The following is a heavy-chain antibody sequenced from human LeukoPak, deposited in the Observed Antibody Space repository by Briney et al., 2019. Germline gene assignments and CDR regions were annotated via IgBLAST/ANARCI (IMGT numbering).Heavy chain of an antibody. J-gene: IGHJ1*01. CDR2: IHPSGGTT. D-gene: IGHD2-2*01. Sequence: ASVKVSCKASGYTFTTYYMHWVRQAPGQGLEWMGIIHPSGGTTSYAQKFQGRVTMTRDTSTSTVYMELSSLRSEDTAVYYCARFCSRNSCYPTKYFQHWGQGPLVTVSS. CDR3: ARFCSRNSCYPTKYFQH. CDR1: GYTFTTYY. V-gene: IGHV1-46*01.